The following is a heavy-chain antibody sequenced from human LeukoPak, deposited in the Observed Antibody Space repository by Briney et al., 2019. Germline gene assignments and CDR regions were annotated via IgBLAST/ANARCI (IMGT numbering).Heavy chain of an antibody. CDR2: IIPIFGTA. V-gene: IGHV1-69*05. Sequence: ASVKVSCKASGYTLTGYYMHWVRQAPGQGLEWMGGIIPIFGTANCAQKFQGRVTITTDESTSTAYMELSSLRSEDTAVYYCARVPDCSGGSCYSYFDYWGQGTLVTVSS. J-gene: IGHJ4*02. D-gene: IGHD2-15*01. CDR1: GYTLTGYY. CDR3: ARVPDCSGGSCYSYFDY.